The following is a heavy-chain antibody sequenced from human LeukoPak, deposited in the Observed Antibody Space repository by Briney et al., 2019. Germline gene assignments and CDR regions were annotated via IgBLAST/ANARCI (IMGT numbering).Heavy chain of an antibody. Sequence: PSETLSLTCAVYGGSFSGYYWSWIRQPPGKGLEWIGEINHSGSTNYNPSLKSRVTISVDTSKNQFSLKLSSATAADTAVYYCARVRGARDFWSGYYYYYYMDVWGKGTTVTVSS. CDR2: INHSGST. CDR3: ARVRGARDFWSGYYYYYYMDV. CDR1: GGSFSGYY. V-gene: IGHV4-34*01. J-gene: IGHJ6*03. D-gene: IGHD3-3*01.